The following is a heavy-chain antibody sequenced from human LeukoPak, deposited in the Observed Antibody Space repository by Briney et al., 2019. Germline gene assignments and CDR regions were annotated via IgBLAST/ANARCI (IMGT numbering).Heavy chain of an antibody. V-gene: IGHV1-69*01. D-gene: IGHD2-2*01. CDR2: ILPIFGTA. J-gene: IGHJ6*04. CDR3: ARAGLGYCSSTSCYEYVYYYYGMDV. Sequence: SVKVSCTASGGTFSSYAISCVREAPGQGLVCVGEILPIFGTANYAQKFQGRVTITADESTSTAYMELSSLRSEDTAVYYCARAGLGYCSSTSCYEYVYYYYGMDVWGKGTTVTVSS. CDR1: GGTFSSYA.